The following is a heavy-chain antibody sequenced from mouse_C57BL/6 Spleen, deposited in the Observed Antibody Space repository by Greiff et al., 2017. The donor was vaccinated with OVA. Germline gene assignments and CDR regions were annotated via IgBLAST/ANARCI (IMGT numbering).Heavy chain of an antibody. CDR1: GFTFSSYA. J-gene: IGHJ3*01. CDR2: ISDGGSYT. D-gene: IGHD4-1*02. V-gene: IGHV5-4*01. CDR3: ARDRNSFAY. Sequence: EVQLVESGGGLVKPGGSLKLSCAASGFTFSSYAMSWVRQTPEKRLEWVATISDGGSYTYYPDNVKGRFTISRDNAKNNLYLQMSHLKSEDTAMYYCARDRNSFAYWGQGTLVTVSA.